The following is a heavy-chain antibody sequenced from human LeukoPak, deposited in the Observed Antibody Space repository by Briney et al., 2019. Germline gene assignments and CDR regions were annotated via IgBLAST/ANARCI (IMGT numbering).Heavy chain of an antibody. CDR3: ARKGSSSCFDY. V-gene: IGHV1-46*01. J-gene: IGHJ4*02. CDR2: INPTGGST. D-gene: IGHD6-6*01. Sequence: ASVKVSCKASGYTFISYQMHWVRQAPGQGLEWIGIINPTGGSTSHAQKFQGRVTMTRDTSTSTVYMELSSLRSEDTAVYYCARKGSSSCFDYWGQGTLVTVSS. CDR1: GYTFISYQ.